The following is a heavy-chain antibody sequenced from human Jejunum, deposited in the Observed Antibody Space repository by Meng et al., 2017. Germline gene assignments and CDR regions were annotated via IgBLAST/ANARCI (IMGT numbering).Heavy chain of an antibody. D-gene: IGHD6-19*01. CDR3: AKDGQWPDRLDY. J-gene: IGHJ4*02. V-gene: IGHV3-30*18. CDR2: ILYDGSKT. CDR1: GFTFSSYY. Sequence: QVQLVESGGGVVQPGVSLRLSCAASGFTFSSYYMHWVRQAPGKGLEWVAVILYDGSKTYYADAVKGRFTISRDNSKNTLYLQMNSLRPEDTAVYYCAKDGQWPDRLDYWGLGTLVTVSS.